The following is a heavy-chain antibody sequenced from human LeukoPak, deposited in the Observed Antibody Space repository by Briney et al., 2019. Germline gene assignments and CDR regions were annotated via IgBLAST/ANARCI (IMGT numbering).Heavy chain of an antibody. J-gene: IGHJ3*02. Sequence: SETLSLTCTVSGDSISSGNNYWSWIRQPAGKGLEWIGRIYSSGNTNYNPSLKSRVTMSVDTSKNQFFLQLSSVTAADTAVYYCARDQVLLIRGASDIWGQGTLVTVSS. CDR3: ARDQVLLIRGASDI. CDR1: GDSISSGNNY. V-gene: IGHV4-61*02. CDR2: IYSSGNT. D-gene: IGHD3-10*01.